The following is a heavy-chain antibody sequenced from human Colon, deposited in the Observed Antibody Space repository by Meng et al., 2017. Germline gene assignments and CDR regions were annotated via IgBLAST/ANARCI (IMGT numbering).Heavy chain of an antibody. CDR3: ARSGLTWASFHY. V-gene: IGHV3-30*15. J-gene: IGHJ4*02. Sequence: QVRLVESGGGVVQPGRSLRLSCVASGFSFSTFAFHWVRQAPGKGLEWVAAISSDGNNKQYADSVKGRFTISRDQSKNTLYLQGSSLRPEDTAVYYCARSGLTWASFHYWGQGTLVTVSS. CDR2: ISSDGNNK. CDR1: GFSFSTFA. D-gene: IGHD3-9*01.